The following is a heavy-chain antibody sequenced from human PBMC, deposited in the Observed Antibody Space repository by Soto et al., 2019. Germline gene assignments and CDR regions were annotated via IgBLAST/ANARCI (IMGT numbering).Heavy chain of an antibody. D-gene: IGHD5-12*01. Sequence: QMQLVQSGPEVKKPGTSVKVSCKASGFTFTSSAMQWVRQARGQRLEWIGWIVVGSGNTNYAQKFQERVTITRDMSTSTAYMELSSLRSEDTAVYYCAAPLTAPGYSGYPTGDYYYMDVWGKGTTVTVSS. V-gene: IGHV1-58*02. CDR1: GFTFTSSA. J-gene: IGHJ6*03. CDR3: AAPLTAPGYSGYPTGDYYYMDV. CDR2: IVVGSGNT.